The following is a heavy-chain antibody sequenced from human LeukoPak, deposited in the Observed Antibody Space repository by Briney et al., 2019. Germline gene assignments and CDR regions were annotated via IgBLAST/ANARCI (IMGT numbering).Heavy chain of an antibody. CDR1: GFTFSSYA. Sequence: GGSLRLSCAASGFTFSSYAMSWVRQAPGKGLEWVSSVSGSGDSTYYADSVKGRFTISRDNSKNTLYLQMNSLRVEDTALYYCARSMVRIDYWGQGTLVTVSS. CDR2: VSGSGDST. J-gene: IGHJ4*02. CDR3: ARSMVRIDY. D-gene: IGHD3-10*01. V-gene: IGHV3-23*01.